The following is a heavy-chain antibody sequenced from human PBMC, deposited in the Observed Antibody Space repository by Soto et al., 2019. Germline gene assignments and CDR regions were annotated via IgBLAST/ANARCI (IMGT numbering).Heavy chain of an antibody. CDR3: ARDTYNSDSGGYYQYYFDY. J-gene: IGHJ4*02. CDR1: GGSISSGGCY. Sequence: PSETLSLTCTVSGGSISSGGCYWSWIRQYPGRGLEWIGHIYYSGSTYYNPSLKSRLTISLDTSKNQFSLKLTSVTAADTAAYYCARDTYNSDSGGYYQYYFDYWGQGTLVTVSS. CDR2: IYYSGST. V-gene: IGHV4-31*03. D-gene: IGHD3-22*01.